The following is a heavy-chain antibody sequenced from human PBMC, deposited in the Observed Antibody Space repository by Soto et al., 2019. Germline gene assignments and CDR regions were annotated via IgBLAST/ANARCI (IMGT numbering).Heavy chain of an antibody. J-gene: IGHJ6*03. V-gene: IGHV1-18*01. D-gene: IGHD2-2*01. CDR2: ISAYNGNT. CDR1: GYTFTSYG. CDR3: ARVPAAMIYYYYYMDV. Sequence: GASVKVSCKASGYTFTSYGISWVRQAPGQGLEWMGWISAYNGNTNYAQKLQGRVTMTTDTSTSTAYMELRSLRSDDTAVYYCARVPAAMIYYYYYMDVWGKGTTVTVSS.